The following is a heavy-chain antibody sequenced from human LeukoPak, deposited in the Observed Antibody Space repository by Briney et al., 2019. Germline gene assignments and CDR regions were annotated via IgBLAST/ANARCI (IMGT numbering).Heavy chain of an antibody. D-gene: IGHD6-6*01. J-gene: IGHJ4*02. CDR1: GESFSGYY. Sequence: PSETLSLTCGVYGESFSGYYWSWIRQPPGKGLEWIGEINHSGSTNYNPSLRSRVTISVDTSKKQFSLKVNSVTAADTAVYYCARAAYIAALNYWGQGTLVAVSS. V-gene: IGHV4-34*01. CDR2: INHSGST. CDR3: ARAAYIAALNY.